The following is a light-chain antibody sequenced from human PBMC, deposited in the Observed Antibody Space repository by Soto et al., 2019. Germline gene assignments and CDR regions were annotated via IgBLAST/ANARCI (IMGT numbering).Light chain of an antibody. CDR3: SSYTRTITLA. Sequence: QSALTQPASVSGSPGQSITISCTGTSTDVGGYKYVSWYQQHPGKAPKLLIYDVSNRPSGVSNRFSGSKSGNTASLTISGLQAEDEADYYCSSYTRTITLAFGGGTKRSVL. CDR2: DVS. J-gene: IGLJ2*01. V-gene: IGLV2-14*01. CDR1: STDVGGYKY.